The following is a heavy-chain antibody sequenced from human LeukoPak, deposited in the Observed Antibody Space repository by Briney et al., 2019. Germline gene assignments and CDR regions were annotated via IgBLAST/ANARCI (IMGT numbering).Heavy chain of an antibody. CDR2: GYFRGNT. CDR1: GGSISSGAYY. J-gene: IGHJ1*01. CDR3: AANGWYCLDH. V-gene: IGHV4-31*03. Sequence: SETLSLTCTVSGGSISSGAYYWSWIRQVPGKGLEWIGYGYFRGNTFYNPSLKGRVTISVDTSNNHFSLQLNSVTAADTAVYYCAANGWYCLDHWGQGALVTVSS. D-gene: IGHD6-19*01.